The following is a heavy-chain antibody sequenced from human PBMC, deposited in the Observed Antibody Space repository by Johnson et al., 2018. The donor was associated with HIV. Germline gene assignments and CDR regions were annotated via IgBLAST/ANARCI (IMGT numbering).Heavy chain of an antibody. CDR1: GFTFSSYA. D-gene: IGHD6-19*01. V-gene: IGHV3-30-3*01. Sequence: VQLVESGGGVVQPGRSLRLSCAASGFTFSSYAMHWVRQAPGKGLEWVAVISYDGSNKYYTDSVKGRFTISRDNSKNTLYLRMNSLRAEDTAVYRCAKGLAGAFDIWGQGTMVTVSS. J-gene: IGHJ3*02. CDR2: ISYDGSNK. CDR3: AKGLAGAFDI.